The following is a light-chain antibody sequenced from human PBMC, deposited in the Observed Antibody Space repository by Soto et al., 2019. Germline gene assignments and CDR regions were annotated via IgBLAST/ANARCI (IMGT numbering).Light chain of an antibody. CDR2: EVS. CDR3: SSFSSTTTLYV. CDR1: SSDVGGHNY. Sequence: QSVLTQPASVSGSPGQSITISCTGTSSDVGGHNYVSWYQHHPGKAPKLMIYEVSNRPSGVSNRFSGSKSVNTASLTISGLQAEDEADYHCSSFSSTTTLYVFGTGTKVTDL. J-gene: IGLJ1*01. V-gene: IGLV2-14*01.